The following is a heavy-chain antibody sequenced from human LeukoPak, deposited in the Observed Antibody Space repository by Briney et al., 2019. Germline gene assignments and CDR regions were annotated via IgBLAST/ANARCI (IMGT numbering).Heavy chain of an antibody. CDR3: AGYSRRGGSGSYYKLGTYYMDV. Sequence: SETLSLTCAVYGGSFSGYYWSWIRQPPGKGLEWIGEINHSGSTNYNPSLKSRVTMSVDTSKNQFSLKLSSVTAADTAVYYCAGYSRRGGSGSYYKLGTYYMDVWGKGTTVTISS. V-gene: IGHV4-34*01. D-gene: IGHD3-10*01. CDR1: GGSFSGYY. CDR2: INHSGST. J-gene: IGHJ6*03.